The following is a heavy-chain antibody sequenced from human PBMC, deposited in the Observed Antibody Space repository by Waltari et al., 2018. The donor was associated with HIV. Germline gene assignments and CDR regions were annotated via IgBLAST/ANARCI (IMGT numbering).Heavy chain of an antibody. J-gene: IGHJ4*02. CDR2: MSTDGNSV. D-gene: IGHD3-22*01. CDR3: ARGSGYYYFDY. V-gene: IGHV3-74*01. Sequence: EVQLVESGGGLVQPGGPLRLSCAPPGFTFSSYWMHWVRQVPGKGLEWILGMSTDGNSVRSADSVKGRFTISRDNTKNTLYLQMNSLRVEDTAVYYCARGSGYYYFDYWGQGTRVTVSS. CDR1: GFTFSSYW.